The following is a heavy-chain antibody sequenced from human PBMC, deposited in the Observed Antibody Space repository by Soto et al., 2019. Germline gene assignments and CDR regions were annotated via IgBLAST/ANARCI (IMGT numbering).Heavy chain of an antibody. J-gene: IGHJ6*02. Sequence: GESLKISCKGSGYSFTNYWIGWVRQMPGKGLEWMGIIYPGDSDTKYSPSFQGQVTISADKSISTAYLQWSSLQASDTAMYYCARQKQLGYYYYGLDVWGQATTITVSS. D-gene: IGHD1-1*01. CDR3: ARQKQLGYYYYGLDV. V-gene: IGHV5-51*01. CDR2: IYPGDSDT. CDR1: GYSFTNYW.